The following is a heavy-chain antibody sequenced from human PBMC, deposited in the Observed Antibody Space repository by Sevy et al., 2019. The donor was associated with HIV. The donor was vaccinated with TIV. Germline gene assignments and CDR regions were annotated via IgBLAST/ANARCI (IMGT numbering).Heavy chain of an antibody. V-gene: IGHV1-58*01. CDR1: GFTFTSSA. D-gene: IGHD6-19*01. CDR2: IVVGSGNT. J-gene: IGHJ2*01. CDR3: AADPHIAVAGTGPYWYFDL. Sequence: ASVKVSCKASGFTFTSSAVQWVRQARGQRLEWIGWIVVGSGNTNHAQKFQERVTITRDMSTSTAYMELSSLRSEGTAVYYCAADPHIAVAGTGPYWYFDLWGRGTLVTVSS.